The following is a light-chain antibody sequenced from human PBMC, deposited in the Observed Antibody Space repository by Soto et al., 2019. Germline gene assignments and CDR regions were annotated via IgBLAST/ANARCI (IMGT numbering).Light chain of an antibody. Sequence: EIVLTQSPGTPSLSPGERATLSCRASQSVRSSFLAWYQQKPGQAPRLIIYGASTRATGIPARFSGSVSGTDVTITISRLQKEDVAVYYCQQYGSSLWTFGQGTKVDIK. CDR2: GAS. CDR3: QQYGSSLWT. CDR1: QSVRSSF. V-gene: IGKV3-20*01. J-gene: IGKJ1*01.